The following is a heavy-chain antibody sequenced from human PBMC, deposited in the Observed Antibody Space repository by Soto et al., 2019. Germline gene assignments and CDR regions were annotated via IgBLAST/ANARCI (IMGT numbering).Heavy chain of an antibody. J-gene: IGHJ4*02. CDR3: ARLWDLPSPFDY. V-gene: IGHV1-18*01. CDR1: GYSFTSYG. D-gene: IGHD1-26*01. CDR2: ISGYNYNT. Sequence: QVQLVQSAAEVKKPGASVKVSCKASGYSFTSYGISWVRQAPGQGLEWMGWISGYNYNTKYAQKFQGRVTMTTDTFTSTAYMELRSLTSYDTAVYYCARLWDLPSPFDYWGQGTLVTVSS.